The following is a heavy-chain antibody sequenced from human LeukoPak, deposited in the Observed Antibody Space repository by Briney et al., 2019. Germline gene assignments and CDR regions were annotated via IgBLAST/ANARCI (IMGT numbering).Heavy chain of an antibody. D-gene: IGHD4-23*01. CDR3: ASSLDYGGNWFDP. V-gene: IGHV1-8*01. J-gene: IGHJ5*02. CDR2: MNPNSGNT. Sequence: ASVKVSCKASGYTFTSYDIDWVRQATGQGLEWMGWMNPNSGNTGYAQKFQGRVTMTRNTSISTAYMELSSLRSEDTAVYYCASSLDYGGNWFDPWGRGTLVTVSS. CDR1: GYTFTSYD.